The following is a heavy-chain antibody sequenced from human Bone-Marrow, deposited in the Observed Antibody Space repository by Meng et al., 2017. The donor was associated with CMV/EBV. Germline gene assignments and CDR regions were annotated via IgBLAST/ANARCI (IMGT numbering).Heavy chain of an antibody. CDR1: GFTFSSYS. V-gene: IGHV3-21*01. J-gene: IGHJ4*02. D-gene: IGHD1-20*01. CDR3: ARDWVTGTPRDFDY. Sequence: GGSLRLSCAASGFTFSSYSMNWIRQAPGKGLEWVSSISSSSSYIYYADSVKGRFTISRDNAKNSLYLQMNSLRAEDTAVYYRARDWVTGTPRDFDYWGQGTLVTVSS. CDR2: ISSSSSYI.